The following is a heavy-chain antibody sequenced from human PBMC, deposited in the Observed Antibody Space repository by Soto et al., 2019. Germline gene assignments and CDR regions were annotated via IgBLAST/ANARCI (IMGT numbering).Heavy chain of an antibody. V-gene: IGHV5-51*01. CDR1: GYSFTSYW. D-gene: IGHD3-10*01. J-gene: IGHJ6*02. CDR2: IYPGDSDT. CDR3: ARTAYYYGSGSYSTGRYYYGMDV. Sequence: GESLKISCKGSGYSFTSYWIGWVRQMPGKGLEWMGIIYPGDSDTRYSPSFQGQVTISADKSISTAYLQWSSLKASDTAMYYCARTAYYYGSGSYSTGRYYYGMDVWGQGTTVP.